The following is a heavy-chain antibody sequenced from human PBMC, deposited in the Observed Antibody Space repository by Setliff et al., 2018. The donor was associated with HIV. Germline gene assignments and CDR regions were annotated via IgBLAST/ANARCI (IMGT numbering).Heavy chain of an antibody. D-gene: IGHD1-26*01. CDR2: ISSSGSTT. CDR3: AARPFTKDVPAFDYYDP. CDR1: GFTFSSYS. J-gene: IGHJ5*02. V-gene: IGHV3-48*01. Sequence: GGSLRLSCAASGFTFSSYSLSWVRQAPGKGLEWISYISSSGSTTYYADSVKGRFTISRDNAKNSLHLQMNSLRVEDTAVYYCAARPFTKDVPAFDYYDPWGQGTLVTVSS.